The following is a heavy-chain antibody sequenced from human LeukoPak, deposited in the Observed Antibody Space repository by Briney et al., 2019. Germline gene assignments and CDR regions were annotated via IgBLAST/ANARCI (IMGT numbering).Heavy chain of an antibody. Sequence: SETLSLTCTVSGGSISSGGYCWSWIRQHPGKGLEWIGYIYYSGSTYYNPSLKSRVTISVDTSKNQFSLKPSSVTAADTAVYYCARDPGQGFDYWGQGTLVTVSS. CDR2: IYYSGST. CDR1: GGSISSGGYC. CDR3: ARDPGQGFDY. V-gene: IGHV4-31*03. J-gene: IGHJ4*02.